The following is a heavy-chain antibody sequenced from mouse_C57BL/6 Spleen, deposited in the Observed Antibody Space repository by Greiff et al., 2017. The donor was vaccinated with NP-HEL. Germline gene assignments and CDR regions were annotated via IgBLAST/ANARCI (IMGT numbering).Heavy chain of an antibody. D-gene: IGHD1-1*01. J-gene: IGHJ2*01. CDR1: GYSITSGYY. Sequence: EVKLMESGPGLVKPSQSLSLTCSVTGYSITSGYYWNWIRQLPGNKLEWMGYISYDGSNNYNPSLKNRISITRDTSKNQFFLKLNSVTTEDTATYYCARGDYYGSSSFFDYWGQGTTLTVSS. V-gene: IGHV3-6*01. CDR3: ARGDYYGSSSFFDY. CDR2: ISYDGSN.